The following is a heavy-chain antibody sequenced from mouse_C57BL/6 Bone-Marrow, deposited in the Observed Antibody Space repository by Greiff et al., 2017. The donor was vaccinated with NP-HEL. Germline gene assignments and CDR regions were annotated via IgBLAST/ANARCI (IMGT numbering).Heavy chain of an antibody. D-gene: IGHD4-1*02. CDR2: SRNKANDYTT. CDR1: GFTFSDFY. CDR3: ARVTSTGAFAY. J-gene: IGHJ3*01. V-gene: IGHV7-1*01. Sequence: EVKLVESGGGLVQSGRSLRLSCATSGFTFSDFYMEWVRQAPGKGLEWIAASRNKANDYTTEYSASVKGRFIVSRDTSQSILYLQMNALRAEDTAIYYCARVTSTGAFAYWGQGTLVTVSA.